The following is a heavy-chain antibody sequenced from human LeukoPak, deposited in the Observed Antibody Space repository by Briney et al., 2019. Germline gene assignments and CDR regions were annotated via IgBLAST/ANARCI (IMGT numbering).Heavy chain of an antibody. V-gene: IGHV1-69*05. D-gene: IGHD6-13*01. CDR3: AREVSAAGTHLDY. CDR2: IIPIFGTA. J-gene: IGHJ4*02. Sequence: SVKVSCKASGGTFSSYAISWVRQAPGQGLEWMGRIIPIFGTANYAQKFQGRVTITTDESTSTAYMELSSLRSEDTAVYYCAREVSAAGTHLDYCGQGTLVTVSS. CDR1: GGTFSSYA.